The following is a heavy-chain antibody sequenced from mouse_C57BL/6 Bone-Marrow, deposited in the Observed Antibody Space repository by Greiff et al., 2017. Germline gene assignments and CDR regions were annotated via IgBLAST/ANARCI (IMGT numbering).Heavy chain of an antibody. CDR1: GFTFSSYA. V-gene: IGHV5-4*01. Sequence: EVHLVESGGGLVKPGGSLKLSCAASGFTFSSYAMSWVRQTPEKRLEWVATISDGGSYTYYPDNVKGRFPISRDNAKNTLFMQMSHLKSADTAMYYCARDYNGSSYWFFDVWGTGTTVTVSS. CDR2: ISDGGSYT. D-gene: IGHD1-1*01. CDR3: ARDYNGSSYWFFDV. J-gene: IGHJ1*03.